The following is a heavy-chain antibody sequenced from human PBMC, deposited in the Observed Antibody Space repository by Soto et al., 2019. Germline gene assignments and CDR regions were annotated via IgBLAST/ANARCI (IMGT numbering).Heavy chain of an antibody. CDR2: IYDTWTT. Sequence: QVQLQEAGPGLVSPSQTLSLTCTVAGGSMSENDYYWSWLRQSPGQGLQWIGYIYDTWTTSYSPSLKSRVTMSADTSRNQFSLKLTSVTAADTALYFCARGIVRGGFDIWGQGTLVTVSS. CDR1: GGSMSENDYY. V-gene: IGHV4-30-4*01. J-gene: IGHJ3*02. CDR3: ARGIVRGGFDI. D-gene: IGHD3-10*02.